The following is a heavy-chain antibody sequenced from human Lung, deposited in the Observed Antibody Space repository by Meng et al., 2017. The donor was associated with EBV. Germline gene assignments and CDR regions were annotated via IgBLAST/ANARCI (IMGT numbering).Heavy chain of an antibody. V-gene: IGHV1-18*01. CDR2: ISGYNGNT. CDR3: AREADGATFDY. J-gene: IGHJ4*02. Sequence: QVPFVQCGGEVKQPGASLKVSCKASGYTYTSYGISWVRQAPGQGLEWMGWISGYNGNTNYAQKLQGRVTMTTDTSTSTAYMELRSLRSDDTAVYYCAREADGATFDYWGQGTLVTVSS. D-gene: IGHD1-26*01. CDR1: GYTYTSYG.